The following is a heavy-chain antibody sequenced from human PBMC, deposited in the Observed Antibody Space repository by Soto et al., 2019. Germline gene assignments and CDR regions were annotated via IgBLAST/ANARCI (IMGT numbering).Heavy chain of an antibody. D-gene: IGHD5-12*01. Sequence: QVRLQESGPGLVKPSETLSLTCTVSGGSRSSYYWSWIRQTPGKGLEWIGFINYAGSTKYNPSLNRRVTISVYTSKNQFSVKGTSVSAADTAVDDCARRILATETLDYWGQGTRVTVSS. CDR2: INYAGST. J-gene: IGHJ4*02. CDR3: ARRILATETLDY. V-gene: IGHV4-59*08. CDR1: GGSRSSYY.